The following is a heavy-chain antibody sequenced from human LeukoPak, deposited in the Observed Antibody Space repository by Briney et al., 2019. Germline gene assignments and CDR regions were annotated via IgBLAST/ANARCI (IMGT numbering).Heavy chain of an antibody. Sequence: GGSLRLSCAASGFTFSSYWMHWVRQAPGKGLVWVSRINNDGSSTSYADSVRGRFTISRDNAKNTLYLQMNSLRAEDTAVYYCVSSYCSGGSCYSASGYWGQGTLVTVSS. V-gene: IGHV3-74*01. CDR2: INNDGSST. J-gene: IGHJ4*02. CDR3: VSSYCSGGSCYSASGY. CDR1: GFTFSSYW. D-gene: IGHD2-15*01.